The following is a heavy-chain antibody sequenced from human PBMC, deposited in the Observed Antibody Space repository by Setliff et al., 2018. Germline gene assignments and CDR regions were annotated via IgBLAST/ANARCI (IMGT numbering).Heavy chain of an antibody. D-gene: IGHD3-16*01. CDR3: ARVGASEIVAGLYGLDV. CDR2: INHSGST. J-gene: IGHJ6*02. Sequence: NPSETLSLTCAVYGGSFSGYYWSWIRQPPGKGLEWIGEINHSGSTNYNPSLKSRVTISVDTSKNQFSLKLSSVTAADTAVYYCARVGASEIVAGLYGLDVWGQGTTVTVSS. CDR1: GGSFSGYY. V-gene: IGHV4-34*01.